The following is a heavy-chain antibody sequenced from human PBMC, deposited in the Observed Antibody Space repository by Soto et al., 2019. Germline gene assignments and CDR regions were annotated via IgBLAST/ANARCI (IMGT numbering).Heavy chain of an antibody. J-gene: IGHJ6*03. CDR3: ARGDIVVVPAAIGGYYYYMDV. D-gene: IGHD2-2*02. CDR1: GGSVSGSY. V-gene: IGHV4-34*01. CDR2: INHSGST. Sequence: PSETMSLTCAVCGGSVSGSYGSWIRQPPGKGLEWSGEINHSGSTNYNPSLKSRVTISVDTSKNQFSLKLSSVTAADTAVYYCARGDIVVVPAAIGGYYYYMDVWGKGTTVTVSS.